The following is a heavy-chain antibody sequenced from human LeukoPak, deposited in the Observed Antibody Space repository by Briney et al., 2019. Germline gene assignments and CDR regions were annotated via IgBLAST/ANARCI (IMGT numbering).Heavy chain of an antibody. D-gene: IGHD2-2*01. Sequence: GGSLRLSCAASGFTFSSYSMSWVRQAPGKGLEWVANIKQDGSEKYYVDSVKGRFTISRDNAKNSLYLQMNSLRAEDTVVYYCARDFICSSTSCNGYWGQGTLVTVSS. CDR3: ARDFICSSTSCNGY. V-gene: IGHV3-7*03. J-gene: IGHJ4*02. CDR2: IKQDGSEK. CDR1: GFTFSSYS.